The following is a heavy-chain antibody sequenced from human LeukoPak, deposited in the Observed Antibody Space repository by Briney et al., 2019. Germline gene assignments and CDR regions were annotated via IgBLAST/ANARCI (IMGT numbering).Heavy chain of an antibody. CDR1: GYSFTSYW. CDR3: AGLAYYYDSSGYYLDY. V-gene: IGHV5-51*01. Sequence: GESLKISCKGSGYSFTSYWIGWVRQMPGKGLEWMGIIYPGDSDTRYSPSFQGQVTISADKSISTAYLQWSSLKAPDTAMYYCAGLAYYYDSSGYYLDYWGQGTLVTVSS. D-gene: IGHD3-22*01. CDR2: IYPGDSDT. J-gene: IGHJ4*02.